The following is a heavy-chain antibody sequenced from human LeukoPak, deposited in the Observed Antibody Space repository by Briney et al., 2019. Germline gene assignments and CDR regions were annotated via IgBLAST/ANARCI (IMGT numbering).Heavy chain of an antibody. V-gene: IGHV4-59*01. CDR1: GGSISSYY. Sequence: PSETLSLTCTVSGGSISSYYWSWIRQPPGKGLEWIGYIYYSGSTNYNPSLKSRVTISVDTSKNQFSLKLSSVTAADTAVYYCAREQFYGSGSYYADYWGQGTLVTVSS. J-gene: IGHJ4*02. CDR3: AREQFYGSGSYYADY. D-gene: IGHD3-10*01. CDR2: IYYSGST.